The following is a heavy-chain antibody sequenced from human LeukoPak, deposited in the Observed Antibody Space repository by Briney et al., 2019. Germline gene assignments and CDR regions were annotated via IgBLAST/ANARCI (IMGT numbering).Heavy chain of an antibody. V-gene: IGHV4-59*01. CDR2: FYNSGRS. CDR3: TRGAGWLIDY. CDR1: GGSISTNY. D-gene: IGHD3-16*01. Sequence: PSETLSLTCTVFGGSISTNYWSWIRQPPGKGLEWIGYFYNSGRSTYNPSLKSRVTISADTSKNHFSLKLNSVTTADTAVYYCTRGAGWLIDYWGQGILVTVSS. J-gene: IGHJ4*02.